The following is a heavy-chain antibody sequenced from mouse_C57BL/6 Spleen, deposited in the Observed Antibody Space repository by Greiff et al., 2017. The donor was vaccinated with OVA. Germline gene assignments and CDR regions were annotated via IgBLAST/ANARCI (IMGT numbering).Heavy chain of an antibody. Sequence: LQESGPELVKPGASVKISCKASGYTFTDYYINWVKQRPGQGLEWIGWIFPGSGSTYYNEKFKGKATLTVDKSSSTAYMLLSSLTSEDSAVYFCARCYYGSSRYFDVWGTGTTVTVSS. V-gene: IGHV1-75*01. CDR3: ARCYYGSSRYFDV. CDR1: GYTFTDYY. D-gene: IGHD1-1*01. J-gene: IGHJ1*03. CDR2: IFPGSGST.